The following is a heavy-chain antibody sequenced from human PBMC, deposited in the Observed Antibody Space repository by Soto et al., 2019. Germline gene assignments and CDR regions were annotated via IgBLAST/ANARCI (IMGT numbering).Heavy chain of an antibody. CDR1: GGTFSSYA. Sequence: SVKVSCKASGGTFSSYAISWVRQAPGQGLEWMGGIIPIFGTANYAQKFQGRVTITADKSTSTAYMELSSLRSEDTAVYYCARGIITTGYSSSWSNWLDPWGQGTLVTVYS. D-gene: IGHD6-13*01. V-gene: IGHV1-69*06. J-gene: IGHJ5*02. CDR3: ARGIITTGYSSSWSNWLDP. CDR2: IIPIFGTA.